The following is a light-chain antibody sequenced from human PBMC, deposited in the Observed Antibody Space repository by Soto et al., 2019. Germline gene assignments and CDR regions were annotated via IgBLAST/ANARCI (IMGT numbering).Light chain of an antibody. CDR3: HQYGSSPTT. CDR2: GAS. Sequence: EIVLTQSPGTLSLSPRERATLSCRASQSVSSSYLAWYQQKPGQAPRLLIYGASSRATGIPDRFSGSGSGTDFTLTISRLEPEDFAVYYCHQYGSSPTTFGQGTRLEIK. CDR1: QSVSSSY. J-gene: IGKJ5*01. V-gene: IGKV3-20*01.